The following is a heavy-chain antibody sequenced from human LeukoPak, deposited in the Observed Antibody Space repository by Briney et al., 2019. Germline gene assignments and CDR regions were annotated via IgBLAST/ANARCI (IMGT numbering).Heavy chain of an antibody. CDR1: GYTFTSYG. D-gene: IGHD3-22*01. V-gene: IGHV1-18*01. Sequence: GASVKVSCKASGYTFTSYGISWVRQAPGQGLEWMGRISAYNGNTNYAQKLQGRVTMTTDTSTSTAYMELRSLRSDDTAVYYCARAYYYDSSGYYEGPSGFDYWGQGTLVTVSS. J-gene: IGHJ4*02. CDR3: ARAYYYDSSGYYEGPSGFDY. CDR2: ISAYNGNT.